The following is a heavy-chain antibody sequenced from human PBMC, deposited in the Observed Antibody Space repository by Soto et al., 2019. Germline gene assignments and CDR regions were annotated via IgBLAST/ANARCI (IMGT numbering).Heavy chain of an antibody. V-gene: IGHV3-23*01. D-gene: IGHD4-4*01. Sequence: GGSLRLSCVGSGFSFRKYAMNWVRQAPGKGLEWVSGISGSGGSGRGFYADPVKGRFTISRDNSKNTLYLEMNSLRAEDTAVYYCAKDLDDYSSAIDFWGQGALVTVSS. CDR1: GFSFRKYA. CDR2: ISGSGGSGRG. J-gene: IGHJ4*02. CDR3: AKDLDDYSSAIDF.